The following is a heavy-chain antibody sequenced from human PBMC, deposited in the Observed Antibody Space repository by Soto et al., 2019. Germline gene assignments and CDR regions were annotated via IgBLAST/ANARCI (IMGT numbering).Heavy chain of an antibody. CDR2: IYYSGST. CDR3: ARDQRIGGPRRYYYYYYGMDV. Sequence: PSETLSLTCTVSGGSISSYYWSWIRQPPGKGLEWIGYIYYSGSTYYNPSLKSRVTISVDTSKNQFSLKLSSVTAADTAVYYCARDQRIGGPRRYYYYYYGMDVWGQGTTVTVSS. D-gene: IGHD2-15*01. V-gene: IGHV4-30-4*01. J-gene: IGHJ6*02. CDR1: GGSISSYY.